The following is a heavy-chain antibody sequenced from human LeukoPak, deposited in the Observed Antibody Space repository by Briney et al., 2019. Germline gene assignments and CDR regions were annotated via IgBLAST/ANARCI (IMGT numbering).Heavy chain of an antibody. D-gene: IGHD5-18*01. CDR2: ISYDGSNK. V-gene: IGHV3-30*04. CDR1: AFTFRSNA. Sequence: PGRSLRLSCAASAFTFRSNAMHWVRQAPGKGLEWVAVISYDGSNKYYADSVKGRFTISRDNSKNTLYLQMNSLRAEDTAVYYCAARGYSYGYENWGQGTLVTVSS. CDR3: AARGYSYGYEN. J-gene: IGHJ4*02.